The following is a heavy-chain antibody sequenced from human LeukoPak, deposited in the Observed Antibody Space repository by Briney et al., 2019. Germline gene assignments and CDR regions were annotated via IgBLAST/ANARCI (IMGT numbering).Heavy chain of an antibody. Sequence: ASVKVSCKASGYTFTSYYMHWVRQAPGQGLEWMGIINPSGGSTSYAQKFQGRVTMTRDMSTGTVYMELSSLRSEDTAVYYCARDSRPYYYDSSGYPGWFDPWGQGTLVTVSS. CDR3: ARDSRPYYYDSSGYPGWFDP. CDR2: INPSGGST. J-gene: IGHJ5*02. V-gene: IGHV1-46*01. D-gene: IGHD3-22*01. CDR1: GYTFTSYY.